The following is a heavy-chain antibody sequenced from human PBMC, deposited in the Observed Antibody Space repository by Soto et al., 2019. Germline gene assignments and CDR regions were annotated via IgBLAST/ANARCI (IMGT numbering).Heavy chain of an antibody. Sequence: SVKVSCKASGYTFSSDAMHWVRQAPGQRLEWMGWINAGYGNTKSSQKFQDRVTISRDTSASTAYMELTSLRSEDTAVYYCARDTGDGTFDFWGQGTLVTVSS. CDR1: GYTFSSDA. D-gene: IGHD7-27*01. CDR2: INAGYGNT. J-gene: IGHJ4*02. V-gene: IGHV1-3*01. CDR3: ARDTGDGTFDF.